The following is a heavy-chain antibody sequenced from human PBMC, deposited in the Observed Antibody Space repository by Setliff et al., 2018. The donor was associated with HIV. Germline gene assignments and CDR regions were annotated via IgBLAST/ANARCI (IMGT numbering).Heavy chain of an antibody. CDR2: INHSGST. J-gene: IGHJ4*02. CDR1: GGSFSGYY. D-gene: IGHD6-19*01. V-gene: IGHV4-34*01. CDR3: ARQGAVTGHSFDY. Sequence: PSETLSLTCAVYGGSFSGYYWSWIRQPPGKGLEWIGEINHSGSTNYNPSLKSRVTISVDTSKNQFSLKLSSVTAADTAVYYCARQGAVTGHSFDYWGQGALVTVSS.